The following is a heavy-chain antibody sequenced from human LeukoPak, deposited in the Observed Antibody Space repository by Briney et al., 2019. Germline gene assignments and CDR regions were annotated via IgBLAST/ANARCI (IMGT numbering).Heavy chain of an antibody. CDR2: IKEDGSEK. J-gene: IGHJ4*02. CDR3: ARDLNWETY. Sequence: QTGGSLRLSCAASGFTFSTYWMSWVRQAPRKGLEWVANIKEDGSEKYYVDSVKGRFAISRDNAKNSLYLQMNSLRAEDTAVYYCARDLNWETYWGQGTLVSVSS. V-gene: IGHV3-7*01. D-gene: IGHD7-27*01. CDR1: GFTFSTYW.